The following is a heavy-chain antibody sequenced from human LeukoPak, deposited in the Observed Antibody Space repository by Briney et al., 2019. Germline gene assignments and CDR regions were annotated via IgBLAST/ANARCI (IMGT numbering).Heavy chain of an antibody. CDR2: INHSGST. Sequence: GSLRLSCTASGFTFGDYAMSWIRQPPGKGLEWIGEINHSGSTNYNPSLKSRVTISVDTSKNQFSLKLSSVTAADTAVYYCARGRRLLWFGESSNWFDPWGQGTLVTVSS. D-gene: IGHD3-10*01. J-gene: IGHJ5*02. CDR3: ARGRRLLWFGESSNWFDP. V-gene: IGHV4-34*01. CDR1: GFTFGDYA.